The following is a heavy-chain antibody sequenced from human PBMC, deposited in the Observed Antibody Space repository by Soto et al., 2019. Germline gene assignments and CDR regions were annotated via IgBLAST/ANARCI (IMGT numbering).Heavy chain of an antibody. Sequence: ASVKVSCKASGYTFTSYYMHWVRQAPGQGLEWMGIINPSGGSTSYAQKFQGRVTMTRDTSTSTVYMELSSLRSEDTAVYYCARARNIVVVPAATREYYFDYWGQGTLVTVSS. CDR1: GYTFTSYY. V-gene: IGHV1-46*03. CDR2: INPSGGST. CDR3: ARARNIVVVPAATREYYFDY. J-gene: IGHJ4*02. D-gene: IGHD2-2*01.